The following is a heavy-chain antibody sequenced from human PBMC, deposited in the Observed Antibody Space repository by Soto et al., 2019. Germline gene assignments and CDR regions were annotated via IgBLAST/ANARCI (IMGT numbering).Heavy chain of an antibody. CDR2: ISSDSRTI. D-gene: IGHD3-3*01. J-gene: IGHJ6*02. V-gene: IGHV3-48*02. CDR1: GFSLSDYA. CDR3: ARIKLVEWFFINVDVYDMDV. Sequence: GGSLRLSCVASGFSLSDYAVNWVRQAPGKGLEWVSFISSDSRTIYYADSVEGRFTVSRDNARNSVSLQMDSLRDEDAAVYYWARIKLVEWFFINVDVYDMDVWGQGTPVTVS.